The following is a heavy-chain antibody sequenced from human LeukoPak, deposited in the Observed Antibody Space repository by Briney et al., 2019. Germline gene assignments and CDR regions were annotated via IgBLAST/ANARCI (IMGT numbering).Heavy chain of an antibody. Sequence: PGGSLRLSCAASGFSFSTYWMTRVRQAPGKGLEWVANIKQDGSEKYYVDSVKGRFRISRDNAKSSLYLQMHSLTVEDTAVYYCATRLATVTVDPFDHWGQGTLVIVSS. CDR1: GFSFSTYW. J-gene: IGHJ4*02. V-gene: IGHV3-7*01. D-gene: IGHD4-17*01. CDR3: ATRLATVTVDPFDH. CDR2: IKQDGSEK.